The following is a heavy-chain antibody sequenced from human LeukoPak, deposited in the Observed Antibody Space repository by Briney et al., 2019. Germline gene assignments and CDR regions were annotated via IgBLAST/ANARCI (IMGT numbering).Heavy chain of an antibody. Sequence: PGGSLRLSCAASGFTFSSYAMSWVRQAPGKGLEWVSAISGSGGSTYYADSVKGRFTISRDNSKNTLYLQMNSLRAEDTAVYYCAKAMGGYYDFWSGYYPDFDYWGQGTLVTVSS. CDR3: AKAMGGYYDFWSGYYPDFDY. D-gene: IGHD3-3*01. V-gene: IGHV3-23*01. CDR2: ISGSGGST. J-gene: IGHJ4*02. CDR1: GFTFSSYA.